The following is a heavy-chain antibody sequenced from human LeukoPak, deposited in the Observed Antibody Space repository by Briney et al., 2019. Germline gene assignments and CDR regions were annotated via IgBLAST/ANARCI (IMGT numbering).Heavy chain of an antibody. CDR3: ARLKGIQLWFRNYYYMDV. J-gene: IGHJ6*03. CDR1: GGSFSGDY. V-gene: IGHV4-34*01. D-gene: IGHD5-18*01. CDR2: INHIGST. Sequence: KASETLSLTCVVYGGSFSGDYWSWIRQPPAKGLEWIGEINHIGSTNYNPSLKSRVTISVDTSKNQFSLKLSSVTAADTAVYYCARLKGIQLWFRNYYYMDVWGKGTTVTISS.